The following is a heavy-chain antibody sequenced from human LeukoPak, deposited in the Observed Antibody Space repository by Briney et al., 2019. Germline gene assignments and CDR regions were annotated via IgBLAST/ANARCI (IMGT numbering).Heavy chain of an antibody. J-gene: IGHJ6*03. D-gene: IGHD3-22*01. CDR3: ATNPPYDSSGYRDYYSYMYV. CDR1: GFTFSSYA. CDR2: MSGSGGST. V-gene: IGHV3-23*01. Sequence: GGSLRLSCAASGFTFSSYAMSWVRQAPGKGLEWVSGMSGSGGSTYYADSVKGRFTISRDNSKNTLYLQMNSLRAEDTAVYYCATNPPYDSSGYRDYYSYMYVWAKGTTVTVSS.